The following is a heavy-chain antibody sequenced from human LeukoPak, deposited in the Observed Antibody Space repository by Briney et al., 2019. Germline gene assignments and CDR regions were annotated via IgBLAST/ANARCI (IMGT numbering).Heavy chain of an antibody. CDR1: GGSISSYY. V-gene: IGHV4-59*12. CDR3: ASSVYDSSAYDY. Sequence: SSETLSLTCTVSGGSISSYYWSWIRQPPGKGLEWIGYIYYSGSTNYNPSLKSRVTISVDTSKNQFSLKLSSVTAADTAVYYCASSVYDSSAYDYWGQGTLVTVSS. D-gene: IGHD3-22*01. J-gene: IGHJ4*02. CDR2: IYYSGST.